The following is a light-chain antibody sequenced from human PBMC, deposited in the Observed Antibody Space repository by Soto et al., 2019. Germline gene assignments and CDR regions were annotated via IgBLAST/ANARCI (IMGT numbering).Light chain of an antibody. CDR3: ETCGSYPEL. CDR1: SGHSSYT. Sequence: QSVLTESSSAAASLGSSVKLTGTLSSGHSSYTIAWHQQQPGKAPRYLMKLEGSGSYHKGTGVPDRFSGSSSGADLYLTIANLQSEDEADYYWETCGSYPELFGGGTKLTVL. V-gene: IGLV4-60*03. CDR2: LEGSGSY. J-gene: IGLJ2*01.